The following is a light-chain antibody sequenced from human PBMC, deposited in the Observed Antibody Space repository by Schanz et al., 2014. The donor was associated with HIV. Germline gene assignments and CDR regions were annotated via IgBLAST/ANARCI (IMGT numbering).Light chain of an antibody. Sequence: EIVLTQSPGSLSLSPGGRATLSCGASQRLSSSYLAWYQQKRDQPPRLVIYATSTRAAGIPDRFSGTGSGTDFTLTISSLEPEDFATYYCQQYRSYSRTFGQGTKVEIK. CDR2: ATS. CDR3: QQYRSYSRT. V-gene: IGKV3-20*01. CDR1: QRLSSSY. J-gene: IGKJ1*01.